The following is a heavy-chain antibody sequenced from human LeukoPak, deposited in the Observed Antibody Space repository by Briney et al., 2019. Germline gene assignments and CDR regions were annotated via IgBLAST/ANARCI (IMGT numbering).Heavy chain of an antibody. V-gene: IGHV4-38-2*01. CDR3: ARLDRGKYSSSWSNLYY. Sequence: SETLSLTCAVSGYSISSGYYWGWIRQPPGKGLEWIGSIYHSGSTYYNPSLKSRVTISVDTSKNQFSLKLSSVTAADTAVYYCARLDRGKYSSSWSNLYYWGQGTLVTVCS. J-gene: IGHJ4*02. CDR1: GYSISSGYY. CDR2: IYHSGST. D-gene: IGHD6-13*01.